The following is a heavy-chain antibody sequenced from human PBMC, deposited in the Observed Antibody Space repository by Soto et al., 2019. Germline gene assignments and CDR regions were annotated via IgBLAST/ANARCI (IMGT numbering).Heavy chain of an antibody. J-gene: IGHJ4*02. D-gene: IGHD2-2*01. V-gene: IGHV4-34*01. Sequence: QVQLQQWGAGLLKPSETLSLTCAVYGGSFSGYYWSWIRQPPGKGLEWIGEINHSGSTNYNPSLKRRVTISVDTSKNQFSLKLSAVAAADTAVYYCARALGYCSSTSCSDPFDYWGQGSLVTVSS. CDR3: ARALGYCSSTSCSDPFDY. CDR2: INHSGST. CDR1: GGSFSGYY.